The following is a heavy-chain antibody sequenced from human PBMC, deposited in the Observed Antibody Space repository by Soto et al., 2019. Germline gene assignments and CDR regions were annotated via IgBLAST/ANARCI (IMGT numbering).Heavy chain of an antibody. J-gene: IGHJ5*02. CDR3: ARDLGTRYYDFWSGYYTAWFDP. CDR2: ISAYNGNT. Sequence: ASVKVSCKASCYTFTSYGISWVRQAPGQGPEWMGWISAYNGNTNYAQKLQGRVTMTTDTSTSTAYMELRSLRSDDTAVYYCARDLGTRYYDFWSGYYTAWFDPWGQGTLVTVSS. CDR1: CYTFTSYG. D-gene: IGHD3-3*01. V-gene: IGHV1-18*01.